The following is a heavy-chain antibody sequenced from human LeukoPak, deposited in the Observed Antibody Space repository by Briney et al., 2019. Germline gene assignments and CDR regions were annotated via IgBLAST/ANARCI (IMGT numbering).Heavy chain of an antibody. CDR1: GGSISSYY. CDR3: ARFPFVVVPAAITDYYYYGMDV. J-gene: IGHJ6*02. Sequence: SETLSLTCTVSGGSISSYYWSWIRQPPGKGLEWIGYIYYSGGTNYNPSLKSRVTISVDTSKNQFSLKLSSVTAADTAVYYCARFPFVVVPAAITDYYYYGMDVWGQGTTVTVSS. V-gene: IGHV4-59*08. CDR2: IYYSGGT. D-gene: IGHD2-2*02.